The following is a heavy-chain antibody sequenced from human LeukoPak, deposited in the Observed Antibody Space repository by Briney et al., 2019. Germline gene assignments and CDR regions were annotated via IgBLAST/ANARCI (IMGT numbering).Heavy chain of an antibody. Sequence: SETLSLTCTVSGGSISSYYWSWIRQPPGKGLEWIGYIYYSGSTNYKLSLKSRVTISVDTPKNQFSLKLSSVTAADTAVYYCAREATVNNWYFDLWGRGTLVTVSS. CDR2: IYYSGST. D-gene: IGHD4-17*01. J-gene: IGHJ2*01. CDR1: GGSISSYY. V-gene: IGHV4-59*01. CDR3: AREATVNNWYFDL.